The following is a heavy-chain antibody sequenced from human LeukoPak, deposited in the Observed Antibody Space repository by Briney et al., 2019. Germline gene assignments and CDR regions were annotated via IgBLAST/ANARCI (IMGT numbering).Heavy chain of an antibody. Sequence: PSETLSLTCTVSGGSISSYYWSWIRQPAGKGLEWIGRIYTSGSTNYNPSLKSRVIMSVDTSKNQFSLKLSSVTAADTAVYYCARGTDYSSSWYEYYYGMDVWGQGTTVTVSS. CDR1: GGSISSYY. J-gene: IGHJ6*02. CDR3: ARGTDYSSSWYEYYYGMDV. V-gene: IGHV4-4*07. D-gene: IGHD6-13*01. CDR2: IYTSGST.